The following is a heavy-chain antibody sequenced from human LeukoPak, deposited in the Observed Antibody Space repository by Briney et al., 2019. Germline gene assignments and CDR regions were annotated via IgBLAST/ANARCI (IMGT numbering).Heavy chain of an antibody. Sequence: VASVKVSCKASGYTFTSYAMNWVRQAPGQGLEWMGWINTNTGNPTYAQGFTGRFVFSLDTSVSTAYLQISSLKAEDTAVYFCARGIVVVAATPDYWGQGTLVTVSS. V-gene: IGHV7-4-1*02. D-gene: IGHD2-15*01. CDR3: ARGIVVVAATPDY. J-gene: IGHJ4*02. CDR1: GYTFTSYA. CDR2: INTNTGNP.